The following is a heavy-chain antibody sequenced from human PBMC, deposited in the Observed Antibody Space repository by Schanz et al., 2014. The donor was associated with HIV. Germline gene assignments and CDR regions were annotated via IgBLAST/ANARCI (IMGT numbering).Heavy chain of an antibody. CDR3: SRVGGWGAFDF. Sequence: EVQLLESGGGLVQPGGSLRLSCAASGFTFSSLGMSWVRQAPGKGLEWVSTLYNGGDTYYADSVKGRFTISRDNSKNTLYLQMSSLRAEDTAVYYCSRVGGWGAFDFWGQGTMLTVSS. J-gene: IGHJ3*01. CDR2: LYNGGDT. V-gene: IGHV3-66*01. D-gene: IGHD3-10*01. CDR1: GFTFSSLG.